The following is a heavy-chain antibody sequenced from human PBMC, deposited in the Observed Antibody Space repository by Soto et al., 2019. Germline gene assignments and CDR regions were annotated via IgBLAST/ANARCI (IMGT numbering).Heavy chain of an antibody. J-gene: IGHJ3*02. CDR2: ISGSGGST. CDR1: GFTFSSYA. CDR3: AKDRGIVVVVAARDAFDI. Sequence: GGFLRLSCAASGFTFSSYAMSWVRQAPGKGLEWVSAISGSGGSTYYADSVKGRFTISRDNSKNTLYLQMNSLRAEDTAVYYCAKDRGIVVVVAARDAFDIWGQGTMVTVSS. V-gene: IGHV3-23*01. D-gene: IGHD2-15*01.